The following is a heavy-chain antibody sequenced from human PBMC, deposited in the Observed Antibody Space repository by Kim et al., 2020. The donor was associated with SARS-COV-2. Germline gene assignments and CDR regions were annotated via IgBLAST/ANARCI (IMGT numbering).Heavy chain of an antibody. J-gene: IGHJ5*02. CDR3: ARDLATRVLWFAP. V-gene: IGHV1-3*01. CDR2: INACNGNT. D-gene: IGHD6-6*01. Sequence: ASVKVSCKATGYTFTNYAIHWVRQAPGQRLEWMGRINACNGNTEYSQKFQGRVTITRDTSASTAYMELSSLSSEDTAVYYCARDLATRVLWFAPWGQG. CDR1: GYTFTNYA.